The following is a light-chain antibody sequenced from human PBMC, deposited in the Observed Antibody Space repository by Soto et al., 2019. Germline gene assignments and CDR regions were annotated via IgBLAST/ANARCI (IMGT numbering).Light chain of an antibody. CDR2: DVT. CDR3: CSYAGSYTLV. Sequence: QYALTQPRSVSGSPGQSVTISCAGTSSAVGAYNWVSWYQQHPGKVPKLIIYDVTRRPSGVPDRFSGSKSGNTASLTISGLQADDEADYYCCSYAGSYTLVFGGGTKVTVL. J-gene: IGLJ3*02. CDR1: SSAVGAYNW. V-gene: IGLV2-11*01.